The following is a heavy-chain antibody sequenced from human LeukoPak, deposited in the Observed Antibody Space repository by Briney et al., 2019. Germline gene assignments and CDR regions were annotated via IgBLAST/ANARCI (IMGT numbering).Heavy chain of an antibody. CDR3: AREGGRRRASNFDWFDP. CDR2: VSSNSAYI. V-gene: IGHV3-21*06. Sequence: GGSLRLSCAASGFTFSAYSMNWVRQAPGKGLEWVSAVSSNSAYIYYTDSLRGRFTISRDNAKSLLYLQINSLRADDTAVYYCAREGGRRRASNFDWFDPWGQGTLVTVSS. CDR1: GFTFSAYS. D-gene: IGHD3-16*01. J-gene: IGHJ5*02.